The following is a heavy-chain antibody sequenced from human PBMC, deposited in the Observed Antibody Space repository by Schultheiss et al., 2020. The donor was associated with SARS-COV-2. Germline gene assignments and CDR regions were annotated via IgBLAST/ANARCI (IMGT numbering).Heavy chain of an antibody. Sequence: GGSLRLSCTASGFTFSHYWMDWVRQAPGKGLEWVANINQDGPEKYYVDSVKGRFTISRDNAKNSLYLQMNSLRAEDSAVYYCTRALDYWGQGTLVTVSS. V-gene: IGHV3-7*01. CDR3: TRALDY. J-gene: IGHJ4*02. CDR2: INQDGPEK. CDR1: GFTFSHYW.